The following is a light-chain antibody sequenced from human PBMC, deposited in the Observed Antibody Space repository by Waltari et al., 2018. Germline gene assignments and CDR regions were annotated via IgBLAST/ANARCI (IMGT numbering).Light chain of an antibody. Sequence: SYVLTPPPSVSVAPGQAARITGGGKNMGDKTAHWYQRRPGQAPVLVVFDDRDRPAGIPERFSGSNSGNTATLTISRVEAGDEADYYCQVWDRSSDVVFGGGTKLTVL. V-gene: IGLV3-21*02. CDR2: DDR. J-gene: IGLJ2*01. CDR3: QVWDRSSDVV. CDR1: NMGDKT.